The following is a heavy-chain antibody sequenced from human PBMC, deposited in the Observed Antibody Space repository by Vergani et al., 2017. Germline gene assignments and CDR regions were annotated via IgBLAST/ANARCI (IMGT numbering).Heavy chain of an antibody. D-gene: IGHD3-10*01. V-gene: IGHV3-21*01. CDR2: ISSSSSYI. CDR1: GFTFSSYS. J-gene: IGHJ4*02. Sequence: EVQLVESGGGLVKPGGSLRLSCAASGFTFSSYSMNWVRQAPGKGLEWVSSISSSSSYIYYADSVKGRFTISRDNAKTSLYLQMNSLRAEDTAVYYCARRATITMVRSLDYWGQGTLVTVSS. CDR3: ARRATITMVRSLDY.